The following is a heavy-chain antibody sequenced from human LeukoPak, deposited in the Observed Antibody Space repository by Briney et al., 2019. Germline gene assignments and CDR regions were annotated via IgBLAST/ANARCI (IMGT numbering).Heavy chain of an antibody. Sequence: GSVKVSCKASRYTFTRYYMNWVRQAPGQGLEWMGIINPSGGSTTYAQKFQGRVTMTRDTSTSTVYMELSSLRSEDTAVFYCARASNSGRSFDYWGQGTLVTVSS. CDR1: RYTFTRYY. J-gene: IGHJ4*02. V-gene: IGHV1-46*01. D-gene: IGHD2/OR15-2a*01. CDR2: INPSGGST. CDR3: ARASNSGRSFDY.